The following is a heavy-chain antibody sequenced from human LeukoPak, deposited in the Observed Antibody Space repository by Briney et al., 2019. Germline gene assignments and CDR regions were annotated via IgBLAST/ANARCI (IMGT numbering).Heavy chain of an antibody. V-gene: IGHV1-46*01. D-gene: IGHD3-22*01. CDR2: TNPSGGST. J-gene: IGHJ4*02. CDR1: GYTFTSYY. Sequence: GASVKVSCKASGYTFTSYYIHWVRQAPGQGLEWMGITNPSGGSTSYSQKFQGRVTLTRDTSTRKVYMELSSLRSEDTAVFYCARTLDSDSSGYYLNYWGQGTLVTVSS. CDR3: ARTLDSDSSGYYLNY.